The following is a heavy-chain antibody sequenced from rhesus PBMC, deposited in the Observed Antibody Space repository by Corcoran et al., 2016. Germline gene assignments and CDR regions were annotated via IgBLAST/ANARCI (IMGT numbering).Heavy chain of an antibody. J-gene: IGHJ4*01. V-gene: IGHV4-169*01. D-gene: IGHD1-44*02. CDR3: ARGSRYYYFDY. CDR2: IYGSGSST. CDR1: GGSISSSY. Sequence: QLQLQESGPGLVKPSETLSVTCAVSGGSISSSYWSWIRQAPGKGLGWIGYIYGSGSSTNYNPSLKSRVTLSVDTSKNQLSLKLSSVTAADTAVYYCARGSRYYYFDYWGQGVLVTVSS.